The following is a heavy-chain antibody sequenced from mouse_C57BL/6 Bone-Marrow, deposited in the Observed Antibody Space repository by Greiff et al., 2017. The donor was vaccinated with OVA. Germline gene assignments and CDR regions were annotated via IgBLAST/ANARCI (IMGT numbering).Heavy chain of an antibody. CDR3: ARDEELGPYSYGSSWYFDV. V-gene: IGHV5-4*03. D-gene: IGHD1-1*01. Sequence: EVKLMESGGGLVKPGGSLKLSCAASGFTFSSYAMYWVRQTPEKRLEWVATISDSGSYTYYPDNVKGRFTITRDNAKNNLYLQMSHLKSEDTAMYYCARDEELGPYSYGSSWYFDVWCTGTTVTVSS. CDR1: GFTFSSYA. J-gene: IGHJ1*03. CDR2: ISDSGSYT.